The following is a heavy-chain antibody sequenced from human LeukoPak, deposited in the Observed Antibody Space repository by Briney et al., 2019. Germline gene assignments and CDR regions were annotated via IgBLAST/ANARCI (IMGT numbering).Heavy chain of an antibody. J-gene: IGHJ4*02. V-gene: IGHV4-61*02. CDR2: IYNSGST. CDR3: ARQTFGVLYFDS. Sequence: SETLSLTCSVSGGSISRGSYYWNWIRQPAGKGLEWMGRIYNSGSTNYNPSLKSRVTISSDMSKNQFSLKLTSVTAADTAVYYCARQTFGVLYFDSWGQGTLAIVSS. CDR1: GGSISRGSYY. D-gene: IGHD3-10*01.